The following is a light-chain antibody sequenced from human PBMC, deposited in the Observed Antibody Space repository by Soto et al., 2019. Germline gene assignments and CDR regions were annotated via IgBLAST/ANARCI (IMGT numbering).Light chain of an antibody. Sequence: QSGLTQPASVSGSPGQSIAISCTGTSSDVGRYNYVSWYQQHPGKAPKLMIYEVSNRPSGVSNRFSGSKSGNTASLTISGLQAEDEADYYCSAYTTTSTTLYVFGSGTKVTVL. V-gene: IGLV2-14*01. CDR1: SSDVGRYNY. CDR3: SAYTTTSTTLYV. CDR2: EVS. J-gene: IGLJ1*01.